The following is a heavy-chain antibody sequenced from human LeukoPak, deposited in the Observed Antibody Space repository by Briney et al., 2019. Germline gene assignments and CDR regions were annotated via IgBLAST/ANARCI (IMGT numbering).Heavy chain of an antibody. CDR3: ARLSYCGGDCYFYYYYYMDV. D-gene: IGHD2-21*02. CDR1: GGSFSGYY. CDR2: INHSGST. J-gene: IGHJ6*03. V-gene: IGHV4-34*01. Sequence: KPSETLSLTCAVYGGSFSGYYWSWIRQPPGNGLEWIGEINHSGSTNYNPSLKSRVTISVDTSKNQFSLKLSSVTAADTAVYYCARLSYCGGDCYFYYYYYMDVWGKGTTVTVSS.